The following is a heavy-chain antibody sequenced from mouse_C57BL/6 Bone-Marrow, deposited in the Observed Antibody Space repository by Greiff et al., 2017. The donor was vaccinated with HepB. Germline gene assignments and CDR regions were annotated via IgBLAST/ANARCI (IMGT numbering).Heavy chain of an antibody. CDR3: ARAPIYDGYPGAMDY. V-gene: IGHV5-4*01. Sequence: EVQLVESGGGLVKPGGSLKLSCAASGFTFSSYAMSWVRQTPEKRLEWVATISDGGSYTYYPDNVKGRFTISRDNAKNNLYLQMSHLKSEDTAMYYCARAPIYDGYPGAMDYWGQGTSVTVSS. CDR2: ISDGGSYT. D-gene: IGHD2-3*01. J-gene: IGHJ4*01. CDR1: GFTFSSYA.